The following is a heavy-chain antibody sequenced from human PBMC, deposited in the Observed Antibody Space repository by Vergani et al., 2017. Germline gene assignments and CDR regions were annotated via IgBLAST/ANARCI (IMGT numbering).Heavy chain of an antibody. V-gene: IGHV4-61*02. J-gene: IGHJ4*02. D-gene: IGHD5-12*01. CDR1: GGPFSGGSHY. Sequence: QVQLKESGPGLVGPSETLSLTCTVSGGPFSGGSHYWSWIRQSAWKGLEWIGRIYNTGGTNYDPSLKTRVTMSVDTSKNQFSLKLASVTAADTAIYYCARFSSGFVAWGPGTPVTVSS. CDR2: IYNTGGT. CDR3: ARFSSGFVA.